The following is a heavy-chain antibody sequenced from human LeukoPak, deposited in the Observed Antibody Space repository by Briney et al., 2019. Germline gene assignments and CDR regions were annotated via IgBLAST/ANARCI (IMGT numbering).Heavy chain of an antibody. CDR3: ARAPQRPLSSGWFFDY. Sequence: SETLSLXCTVSGGSISSYYWSWIRQPAGKGLEWIGRIYTSGSTNYNPSLKSRVTMSVDTSKNQFSLKLSSVTAADTAVYYCARAPQRPLSSGWFFDYWGQGTLVTVSS. D-gene: IGHD6-19*01. CDR1: GGSISSYY. V-gene: IGHV4-4*07. CDR2: IYTSGST. J-gene: IGHJ4*02.